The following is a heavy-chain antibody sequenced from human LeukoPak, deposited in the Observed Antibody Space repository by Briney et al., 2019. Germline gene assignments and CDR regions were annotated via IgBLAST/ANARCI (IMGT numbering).Heavy chain of an antibody. CDR3: AKRGIAAANWYFDL. CDR2: ISWDGGST. D-gene: IGHD6-13*01. CDR1: GFTFDDYA. J-gene: IGHJ2*01. Sequence: GGSLRLSCAASGFTFDDYAMHWVRQAPGKGLEWVSLISWDGGSTYYADSVKGRFTISRDNSKNTLYLQMNSLRVEDTAVYYCAKRGIAAANWYFDLWGRGTLVTVSS. V-gene: IGHV3-43D*04.